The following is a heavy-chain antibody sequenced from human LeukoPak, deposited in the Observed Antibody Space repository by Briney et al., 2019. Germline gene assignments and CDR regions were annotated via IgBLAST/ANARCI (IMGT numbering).Heavy chain of an antibody. J-gene: IGHJ4*02. CDR2: INHSGST. V-gene: IGHV4-34*01. CDR1: GGSFSGYY. D-gene: IGHD1-20*01. CDR3: ARGHNWNLDY. Sequence: SETLSLTCAVYGGSFSGYYWSWIRQPPGKGLEWIGEINHSGSTNYNPSLKSRVTISVDTSKNQFTLKLSSVTAADTAVYYCARGHNWNLDYWGQGTLVTVSS.